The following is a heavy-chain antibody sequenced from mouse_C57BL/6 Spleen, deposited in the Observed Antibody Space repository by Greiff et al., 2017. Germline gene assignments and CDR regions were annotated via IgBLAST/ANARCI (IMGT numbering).Heavy chain of an antibody. Sequence: EVQRAESGGGLVKPGGSLKCSCAASGSTFSDYGLHWVRQAPEKGLEWVAYISSGSSTIYYADTVKGRFTLSGDKAKNTLFLQMTSLRSEDTAMYYGARNPTVVALYYAMAYWGQGTSATVSS. J-gene: IGHJ4*01. D-gene: IGHD1-1*01. CDR2: ISSGSSTI. CDR3: ARNPTVVALYYAMAY. V-gene: IGHV5-17*01. CDR1: GSTFSDYG.